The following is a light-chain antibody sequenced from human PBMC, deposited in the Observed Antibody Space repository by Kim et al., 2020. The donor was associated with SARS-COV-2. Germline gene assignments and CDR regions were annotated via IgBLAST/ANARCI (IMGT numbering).Light chain of an antibody. CDR1: QDMSSH. CDR3: QQSYSIRT. CDR2: AAS. V-gene: IGKV1-39*01. Sequence: LSSSVGDRVTISCRASQDMSSHLCWFQQKSGKAPKLLIFAASSLQSGVPSRFSASGSGTDFTLTIASLQPEDFATYYCQQSYSIRTFGGGTKLEI. J-gene: IGKJ4*01.